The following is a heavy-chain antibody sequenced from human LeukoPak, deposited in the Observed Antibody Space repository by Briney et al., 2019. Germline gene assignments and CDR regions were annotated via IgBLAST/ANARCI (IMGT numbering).Heavy chain of an antibody. CDR1: GFTFSSYS. V-gene: IGHV3-21*01. J-gene: IGHJ4*02. CDR2: ISSSSSYI. D-gene: IGHD1-26*01. Sequence: PGGSLTLSCAASGFTFSSYSMNWVRQAPGKGLEWVSSISSSSSYIYYADSVKGRFTISRDNAKNSLYLQMNSLRAEDTAVYYCARDSPGIVGATNYWGQGTLVTVSS. CDR3: ARDSPGIVGATNY.